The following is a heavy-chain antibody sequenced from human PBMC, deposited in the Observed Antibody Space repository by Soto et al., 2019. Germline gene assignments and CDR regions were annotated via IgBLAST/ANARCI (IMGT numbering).Heavy chain of an antibody. CDR3: ARDSSPFGEYVY. Sequence: GGSLRLSCEASGFSVSSNYMSWVRQAPGKGLEWVAVIYSSGTIYYADSVKGRFTISRDNSKNTLYLQMNSLRAEDTAVYYCARDSSPFGEYVYWGQGTLVTVSS. J-gene: IGHJ4*02. V-gene: IGHV3-53*01. CDR2: IYSSGTI. CDR1: GFSVSSNY. D-gene: IGHD3-10*01.